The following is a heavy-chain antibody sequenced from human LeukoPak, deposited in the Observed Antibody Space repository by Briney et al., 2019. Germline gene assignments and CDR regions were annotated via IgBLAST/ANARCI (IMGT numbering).Heavy chain of an antibody. V-gene: IGHV3-15*01. CDR2: IRSKTDGGKT. J-gene: IGHJ4*02. Sequence: GGSLRLSCAASAFTFSNVWMSWVRQAPGKGLEWVGRIRSKTDGGKTDYAAPVKGRFTISRDDSKNTLYLQMDSLKTEDTVVYYCTIPASGYSYGVLDSWGQGALVTVSS. D-gene: IGHD5-18*01. CDR1: AFTFSNVW. CDR3: TIPASGYSYGVLDS.